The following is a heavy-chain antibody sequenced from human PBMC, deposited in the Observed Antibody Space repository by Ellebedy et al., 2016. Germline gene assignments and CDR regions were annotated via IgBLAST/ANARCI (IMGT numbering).Heavy chain of an antibody. CDR1: GYTFTRNA. J-gene: IGHJ4*02. Sequence: ASVKVSCKASGYTFTRNAMHWVRQAPGQRLEWMGWINAGNGNTKYSQKFQGRVTITRDTSASTAYVELSSLRSEDTAVYYCARGGYSYGSGDFDYWGQGTLVTVSS. CDR3: ARGGYSYGSGDFDY. V-gene: IGHV1-3*01. D-gene: IGHD5-18*01. CDR2: INAGNGNT.